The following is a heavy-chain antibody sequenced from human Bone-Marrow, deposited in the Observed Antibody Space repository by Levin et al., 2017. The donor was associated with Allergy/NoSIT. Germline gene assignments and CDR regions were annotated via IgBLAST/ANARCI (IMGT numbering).Heavy chain of an antibody. Sequence: SETLSLTCTVSGGSISSDDYYWSWIRQPPGKGLEWIGYINYSGRNYANPSLKSRLIISVDTSKNQFSLNLNSVTAADTAVYYCARDLAGKDAFDLWGQGTMVTVSS. CDR1: GGSISSDDYY. J-gene: IGHJ3*01. CDR3: ARDLAGKDAFDL. D-gene: IGHD6-13*01. CDR2: INYSGRN. V-gene: IGHV4-30-4*01.